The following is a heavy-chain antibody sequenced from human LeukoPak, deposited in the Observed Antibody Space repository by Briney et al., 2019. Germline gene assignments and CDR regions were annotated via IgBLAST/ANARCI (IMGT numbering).Heavy chain of an antibody. CDR2: IYYRGST. Sequence: SETLSLTCTVSGGSISSYYWSWIRQPPGKGLEWIGYIYYRGSTNYNPSLTSRVTISVDRTKNQFSLKLRSVTAADTAVYYCARRAADDAFDIWGQGTMVTVSS. CDR1: GGSISSYY. V-gene: IGHV4-59*08. CDR3: ARRAADDAFDI. J-gene: IGHJ3*02.